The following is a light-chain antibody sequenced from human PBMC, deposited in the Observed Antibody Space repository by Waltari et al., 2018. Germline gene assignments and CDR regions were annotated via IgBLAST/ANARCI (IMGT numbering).Light chain of an antibody. CDR2: DVT. CDR3: SSYAGSHTKWV. CDR1: DRDVGDFNF. V-gene: IGLV2-11*01. J-gene: IGLJ3*02. Sequence: QSALTQPRSVSGSPGQSVTMSCTGIDRDVGDFNFVSWYQQHPGKAPKLIIYDVTKRPSGVPARFTAPRSANPSSLTISGLQADDEAHYYCSSYAGSHTKWVFGGGTKLTVL.